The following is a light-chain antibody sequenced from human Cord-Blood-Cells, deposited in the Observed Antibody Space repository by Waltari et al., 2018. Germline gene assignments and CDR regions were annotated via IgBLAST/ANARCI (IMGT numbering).Light chain of an antibody. CDR3: QQYNNWPYT. CDR1: QSVSSN. V-gene: IGKV3-15*01. Sequence: EIVMTQSPATLSVSPGERATLYCRASQSVSSNLAWYQQKPGQAPRLLIYGASTRATGIPARFRSSGSGTEFTLTISSLQSEDFAVYYCQQYNNWPYTFGQGTKLEIK. CDR2: GAS. J-gene: IGKJ2*01.